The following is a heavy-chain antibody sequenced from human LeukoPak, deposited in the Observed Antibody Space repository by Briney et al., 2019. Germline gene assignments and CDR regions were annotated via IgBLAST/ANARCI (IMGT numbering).Heavy chain of an antibody. CDR3: ARDIGGPTTRGPTDY. V-gene: IGHV3-21*01. CDR1: GFTFSSYS. J-gene: IGHJ4*02. Sequence: GGSLRLSCAASGFTFSSYSMNWVRQAPGKGLEWVSSISSSSSYIYYTNSVKGRFTISRDNAKNSLYLQMNSLRAEDTAVYYCARDIGGPTTRGPTDYWGQGTLVTVSS. CDR2: ISSSSSYI. D-gene: IGHD1-26*01.